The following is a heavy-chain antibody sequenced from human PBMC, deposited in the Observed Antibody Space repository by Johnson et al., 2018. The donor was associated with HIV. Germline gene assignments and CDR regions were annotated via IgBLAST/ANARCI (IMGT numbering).Heavy chain of an antibody. Sequence: QVQLVESGGGVVQPGRSLRLSCAASGFTFSSYAMHWVRQAPGKGLEWVAVISYDGSNEYYADSVKGRFTISRDNAKNSVYLQMNSLRVEDTAVYNCARDGVVVVAGGWGAFDIWGQGTMVTVSS. V-gene: IGHV3-30*04. CDR3: ARDGVVVVAGGWGAFDI. CDR1: GFTFSSYA. J-gene: IGHJ3*02. D-gene: IGHD2-15*01. CDR2: ISYDGSNE.